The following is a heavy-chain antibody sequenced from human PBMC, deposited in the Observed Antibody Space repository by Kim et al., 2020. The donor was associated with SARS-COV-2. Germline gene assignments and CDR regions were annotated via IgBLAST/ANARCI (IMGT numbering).Heavy chain of an antibody. D-gene: IGHD6-6*01. Sequence: GGSLRLSCAASGFTFTTYSMSWVRQAPGKGLEWVALIKQDGSVKYYMDSVKGRFTISRDNAKNSLYLQMNSLRADDTAVYYCAREGRQDISCWGQGTLVTVSS. CDR3: AREGRQDISC. J-gene: IGHJ4*02. CDR1: GFTFTTYS. V-gene: IGHV3-7*01. CDR2: IKQDGSVK.